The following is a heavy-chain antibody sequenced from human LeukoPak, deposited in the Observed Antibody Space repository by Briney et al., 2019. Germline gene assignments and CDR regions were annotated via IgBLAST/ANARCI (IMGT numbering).Heavy chain of an antibody. J-gene: IGHJ3*02. CDR2: IRYDGSNK. CDR1: GFTFSSYG. Sequence: GGSLRLSCAASGFTFSSYGMHWVRQAPGKGLEWVAFIRYDGSNKYYADSVKGRFTISRDNSKNTLYLQMNSLRAEDTAVYYCAKDGYDFWSGYGSAFDIWGQGTMVTVSS. D-gene: IGHD3-3*01. V-gene: IGHV3-30*02. CDR3: AKDGYDFWSGYGSAFDI.